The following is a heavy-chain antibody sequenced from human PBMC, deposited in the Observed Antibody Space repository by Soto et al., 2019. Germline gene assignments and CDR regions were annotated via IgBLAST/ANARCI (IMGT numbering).Heavy chain of an antibody. V-gene: IGHV4-39*01. CDR1: GGSISRSSYS. D-gene: IGHD2-15*01. Sequence: PSETLSLTCTVSGGSISRSSYSWAWIRQPPGKGLEWIGTLYYSGNTYYNPSLKRRVTISVDTSKNQFSLKLSSVTAADTAVYYCATRQGGSYNWFDPWGQGTLVTAPQ. J-gene: IGHJ5*02. CDR2: LYYSGNT. CDR3: ATRQGGSYNWFDP.